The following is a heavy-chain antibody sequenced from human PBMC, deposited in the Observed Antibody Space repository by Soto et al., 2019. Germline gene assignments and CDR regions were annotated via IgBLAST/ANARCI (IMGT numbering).Heavy chain of an antibody. J-gene: IGHJ4*02. D-gene: IGHD2-2*01. CDR3: ASTRDIVVVPAAN. V-gene: IGHV4-38-2*01. CDR2: IYHSGST. Sequence: SETLSLTCAVSSFSISSGYYWGWVRQPPGKGLEWIGSIYHSGSTYYNPSLKSRVTISVDTSKNQFSLKLSSVTAADTAVYYCASTRDIVVVPAANWGQGTLVTVSS. CDR1: SFSISSGYY.